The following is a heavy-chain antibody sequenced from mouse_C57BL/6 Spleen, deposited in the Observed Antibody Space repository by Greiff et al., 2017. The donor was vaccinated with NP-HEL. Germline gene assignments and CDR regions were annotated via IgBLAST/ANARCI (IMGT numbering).Heavy chain of an antibody. V-gene: IGHV2-2*01. J-gene: IGHJ1*03. CDR3: ARRRLRGYFDV. CDR1: GFSLTSYG. CDR2: IWSGGST. D-gene: IGHD2-4*01. Sequence: QVQLKESGPGLVQPSQSLSITCTVSGFSLTSYGVHWVRQSPGKGLEWLGVIWSGGSTDYNAAFISSLSISKDNSKSQVFFKMNSLQADDTAIYYCARRRLRGYFDVWGTGTTVTVSS.